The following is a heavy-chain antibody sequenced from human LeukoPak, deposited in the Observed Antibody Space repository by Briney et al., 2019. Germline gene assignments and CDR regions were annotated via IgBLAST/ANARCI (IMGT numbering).Heavy chain of an antibody. D-gene: IGHD1-26*01. Sequence: GRSLRFSCAASGFTFSSYGMHWVRQAPGKGLEWVAVIWYDGSNKYYADSVKGRFTISRDNSKNTLYLQMNSLRAEDTAVYYCARGKIVVPPVTYYFDYWGQGTLVTVSS. CDR3: ARGKIVVPPVTYYFDY. CDR2: IWYDGSNK. J-gene: IGHJ4*02. CDR1: GFTFSSYG. V-gene: IGHV3-33*01.